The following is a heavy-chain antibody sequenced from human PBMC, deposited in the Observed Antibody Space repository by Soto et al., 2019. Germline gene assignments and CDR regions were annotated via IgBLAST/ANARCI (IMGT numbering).Heavy chain of an antibody. V-gene: IGHV3-33*01. CDR2: IWYDGSNK. D-gene: IGHD6-19*01. J-gene: IGHJ6*02. CDR3: ARDRASGWPYYYYYGMDV. Sequence: PGGSLRLSCAASGLTFSSYGMHWVRQAPGKGLEWVAVIWYDGSNKYYADSVKGRFTISRDNSKNTLYLQMNSLRAEDTAVYYCARDRASGWPYYYYYGMDVWGQGTTVT. CDR1: GLTFSSYG.